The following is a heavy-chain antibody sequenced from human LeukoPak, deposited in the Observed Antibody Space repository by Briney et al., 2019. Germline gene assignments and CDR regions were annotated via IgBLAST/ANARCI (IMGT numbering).Heavy chain of an antibody. J-gene: IGHJ4*02. CDR1: GFTFSNYA. CDR3: ATEKGDSPDY. CDR2: LSGSGGNT. V-gene: IGHV3-23*01. Sequence: GGSLRLSCAASGFTFSNYAMAWVRQTPGKGLEWVSGLSGSGGNTFYAVSVKGRFTISRDNPKNTLYLQMNSLRAEDTAVYYCATEKGDSPDYWGQGTLVTVSS. D-gene: IGHD3-16*01.